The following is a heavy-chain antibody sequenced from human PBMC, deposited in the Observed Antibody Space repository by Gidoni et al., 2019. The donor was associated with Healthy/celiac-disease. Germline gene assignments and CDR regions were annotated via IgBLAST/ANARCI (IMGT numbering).Heavy chain of an antibody. Sequence: QVQLVESGGGVVQPGRSLRPSCAASGFTFSSYAMHWVRQAPGKGLEWVAVISYDGSNKYYADSVKGRFTISRDNSKNTLYLQMNSLRAEDTAVYYCARDPQGDMGAYYFDYWGQGTLVTVSS. CDR2: ISYDGSNK. CDR1: GFTFSSYA. D-gene: IGHD2-15*01. V-gene: IGHV3-30-3*01. J-gene: IGHJ4*02. CDR3: ARDPQGDMGAYYFDY.